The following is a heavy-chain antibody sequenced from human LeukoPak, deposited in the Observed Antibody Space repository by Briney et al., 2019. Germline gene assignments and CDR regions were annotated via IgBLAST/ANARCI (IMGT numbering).Heavy chain of an antibody. J-gene: IGHJ4*02. V-gene: IGHV4-4*02. D-gene: IGHD4-17*01. CDR2: IYHSGST. CDR3: ARQSWADGEFDF. Sequence: KASETLSLTCAVSGGSISSSNWWSWVRQPPGKGLEWIGEIYHSGSTNYNPSLKSRVTISVDKSKNQFSLKLSSVTAADTAVYYCARQSWADGEFDFWGQGTLVTVSS. CDR1: GGSISSSNW.